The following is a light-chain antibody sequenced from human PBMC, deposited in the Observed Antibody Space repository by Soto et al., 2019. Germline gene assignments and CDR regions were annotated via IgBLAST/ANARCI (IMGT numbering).Light chain of an antibody. V-gene: IGLV2-14*01. J-gene: IGLJ2*01. CDR1: SSDVGAYHY. CDR2: DVS. CDR3: SSYTSSSTVV. Sequence: TQPASVSGSPGQSITISCTGTSSDVGAYHYVSWYQQHPGKVPKLMIYDVSNRPSGVSNRFSGSKSGITASLTISGLQAEDEADYYCSSYTSSSTVVFGGGTKVTVL.